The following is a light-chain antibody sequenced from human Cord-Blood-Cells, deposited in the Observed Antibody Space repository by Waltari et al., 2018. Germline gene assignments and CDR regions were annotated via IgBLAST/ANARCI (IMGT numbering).Light chain of an antibody. V-gene: IGKV3-20*01. CDR3: QQYGSSPIT. CDR2: GAS. Sequence: EIVLTQSPGTLSLSPGARATLSCRASQSVSSSYLSWYQQKPGQAPRLLIYGASSRATGIPYRFSGSGSGTDFTLTISSLEPEDFAVYYCQQYGSSPITFGQGTRLEIK. J-gene: IGKJ5*01. CDR1: QSVSSSY.